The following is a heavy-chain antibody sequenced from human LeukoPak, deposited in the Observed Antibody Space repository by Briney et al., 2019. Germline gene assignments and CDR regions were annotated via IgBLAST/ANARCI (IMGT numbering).Heavy chain of an antibody. CDR3: ARVKTPARLDY. D-gene: IGHD2-21*01. V-gene: IGHV4-34*01. J-gene: IGHJ4*02. Sequence: PSETLSLTCAVYGGSFSGYYWSWIRQPPGKGLEWIGEINHSGSTNYNPSLKSRVTISVDTSKNQFSLKLSSVTAADTAVYYCARVKTPARLDYWGQGTLVTVSS. CDR1: GGSFSGYY. CDR2: INHSGST.